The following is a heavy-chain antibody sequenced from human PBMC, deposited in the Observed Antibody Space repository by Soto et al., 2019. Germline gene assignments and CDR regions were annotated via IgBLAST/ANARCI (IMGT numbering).Heavy chain of an antibody. Sequence: QVQLVESGGGVVQPGRSLRLSCAASGFTFSSYAMHWVRQAPGKGLRWLAVISYDGSNKYYADSVKGRFTISRDNSKNTLYLQMNSLRAEDTAVYYCARVTCSGGSCYSRVLDYWGQGTLVTVSS. J-gene: IGHJ4*02. CDR3: ARVTCSGGSCYSRVLDY. CDR1: GFTFSSYA. CDR2: ISYDGSNK. D-gene: IGHD2-15*01. V-gene: IGHV3-30-3*01.